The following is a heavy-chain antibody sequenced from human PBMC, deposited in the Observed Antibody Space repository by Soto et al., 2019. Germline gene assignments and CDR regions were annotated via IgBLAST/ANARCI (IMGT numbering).Heavy chain of an antibody. D-gene: IGHD5-18*01. J-gene: IGHJ5*02. CDR2: IYYSGST. V-gene: IGHV4-59*01. CDR1: GGSISGYY. CDR3: AREIRGIQLWSNWFDP. Sequence: SETLSLTCTVSGGSISGYYWSWIRQPPGKGLEWIGYIYYSGSTNYNPSLKSRVTISVDTSKNQFSLKLSSVTAADTAVYYRAREIRGIQLWSNWFDPWGQGTLVTVSS.